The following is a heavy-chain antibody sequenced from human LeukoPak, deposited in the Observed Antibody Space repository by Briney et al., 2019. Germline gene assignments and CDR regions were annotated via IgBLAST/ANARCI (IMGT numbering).Heavy chain of an antibody. Sequence: PGGSLRLSCTAFGFTFSSYGMHWVRQAPGKGLEWVAFIRYDGSNKYYADCVKGRFTISRDNSKNTLYLQMHSLRAEDTAVYYCAKIGYNWNDDGDDAFDIWGQGTMVTVSS. V-gene: IGHV3-30*02. J-gene: IGHJ3*02. D-gene: IGHD1-1*01. CDR3: AKIGYNWNDDGDDAFDI. CDR1: GFTFSSYG. CDR2: IRYDGSNK.